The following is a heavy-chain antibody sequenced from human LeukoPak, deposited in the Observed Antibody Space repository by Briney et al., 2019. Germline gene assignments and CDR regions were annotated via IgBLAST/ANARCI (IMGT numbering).Heavy chain of an antibody. CDR2: INPNSGGT. J-gene: IGHJ4*02. CDR1: GYTFTGYY. V-gene: IGHV1-2*02. D-gene: IGHD5-24*01. Sequence: ASVKVSYKASGYTFTGYYMHWVRQAPGQGLEWMGWINPNSGGTNYAQKFQGRVTMTRDTSISTAYMELSSLRSDDTAVYYCARADGYNVYFDYWGQGTLVTVSS. CDR3: ARADGYNVYFDY.